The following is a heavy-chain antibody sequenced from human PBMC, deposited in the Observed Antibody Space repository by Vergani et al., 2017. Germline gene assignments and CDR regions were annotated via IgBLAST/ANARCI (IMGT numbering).Heavy chain of an antibody. CDR3: AKAGSVASESLQYNYYMDV. V-gene: IGHV3-30*18. J-gene: IGHJ6*03. CDR2: ISTDGTKK. CDR1: GFTFSSHA. Sequence: VLLVESGGGLVQPGESLRLSCVASGFTFSSHAIHWVRRAPGKGLEWVAVISTDGTKKFYGDSVKGRFTISRDNSKKTLDLQMNSLRTEDSAVYYCAKAGSVASESLQYNYYMDVWGRGTTVTVS. D-gene: IGHD4-11*01.